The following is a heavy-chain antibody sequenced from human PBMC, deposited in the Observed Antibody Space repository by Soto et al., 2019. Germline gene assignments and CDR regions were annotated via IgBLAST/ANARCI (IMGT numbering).Heavy chain of an antibody. V-gene: IGHV1-69*06. J-gene: IGHJ6*02. CDR3: AREETAWPLAYGLDV. CDR1: RGTFSSYA. Sequence: SVKVSCKASRGTFSSYAISWVRQAPGQWLEWMGGIIPIFGTANYAQKFQGRVTITADKSTSTAYMELNSLRDEDTAVYYCAREETAWPLAYGLDVWGQGTTVTVSS. CDR2: IIPIFGTA. D-gene: IGHD2-21*02.